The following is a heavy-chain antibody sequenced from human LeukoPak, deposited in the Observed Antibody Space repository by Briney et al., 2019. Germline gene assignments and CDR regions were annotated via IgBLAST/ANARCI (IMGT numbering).Heavy chain of an antibody. CDR1: GYSISSGYY. V-gene: IGHV4-38-2*02. CDR3: ARDTEVGKKVGVAATTWFDP. D-gene: IGHD2-15*01. J-gene: IGHJ5*02. Sequence: SETLSLTCAVSGYSISSGYYWGWIRQPPGKGLEWIGSIYHSGSTYYNPSLKSRVTISVDTSKNQFSLKLSSVTAADTAVYYCARDTEVGKKVGVAATTWFDPWGQGTLVTVSS. CDR2: IYHSGST.